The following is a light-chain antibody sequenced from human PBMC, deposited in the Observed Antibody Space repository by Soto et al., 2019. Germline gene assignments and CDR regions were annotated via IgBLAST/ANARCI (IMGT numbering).Light chain of an antibody. CDR1: NIGSKN. Sequence: SYELTQPLSVSVALGQTARITGGGNNIGSKNVHWYQQKPGQAPVLVIYRDSNRPSGIPERFSGSNSGNTATLTISRAQAGDEADYYCQVWDSSTDVVFGGGTKLTVL. CDR2: RDS. CDR3: QVWDSSTDVV. V-gene: IGLV3-9*01. J-gene: IGLJ2*01.